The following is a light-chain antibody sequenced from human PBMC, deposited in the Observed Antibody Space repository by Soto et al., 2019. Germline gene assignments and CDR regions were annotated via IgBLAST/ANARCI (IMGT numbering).Light chain of an antibody. Sequence: QSALTQPASVTGSPGQSITISCTGTSSDIGVYNFVSWYQQHPGKAPKLMIYDVNLRPSGVSDGFSGSKSGNTASLTISGLQAEDEAHYYCSSYATSTVFGGGTKLTVL. CDR2: DVN. CDR1: SSDIGVYNF. CDR3: SSYATSTV. J-gene: IGLJ2*01. V-gene: IGLV2-14*01.